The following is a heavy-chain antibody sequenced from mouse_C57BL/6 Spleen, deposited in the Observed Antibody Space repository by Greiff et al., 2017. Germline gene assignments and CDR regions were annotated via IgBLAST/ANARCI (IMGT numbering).Heavy chain of an antibody. J-gene: IGHJ4*01. CDR3: ARQGVQGDAMGY. D-gene: IGHD3-2*02. CDR2: IDPEDGET. CDR1: GFNIKDYY. V-gene: IGHV14-2*01. Sequence: EVQLQQSGAELVKPGASVKLSCTASGFNIKDYYMHWVKQRTEQGLEWIGRIDPEDGETKYAPKLQGKATITADTSSNTSYLQLSSLAYEDTSVYYCARQGVQGDAMGYWGQGTSVTVSS.